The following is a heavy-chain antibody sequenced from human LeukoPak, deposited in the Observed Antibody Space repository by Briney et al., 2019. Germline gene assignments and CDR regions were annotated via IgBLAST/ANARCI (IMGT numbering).Heavy chain of an antibody. Sequence: PGRSLRLSCAASGFSFSTYAMHWVRQAPGKGLEWVSYISSSSSYTNYADSVKGRFTISRDNAKNSLYLQMNSLRAEDTAVYYCASGARWYSGSYYDYWGQGTLVTVSS. D-gene: IGHD3-10*01. V-gene: IGHV3-21*05. CDR2: ISSSSSYT. J-gene: IGHJ4*02. CDR1: GFSFSTYA. CDR3: ASGARWYSGSYYDY.